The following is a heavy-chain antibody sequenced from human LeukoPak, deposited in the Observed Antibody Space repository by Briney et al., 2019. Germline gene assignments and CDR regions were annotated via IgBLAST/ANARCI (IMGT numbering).Heavy chain of an antibody. V-gene: IGHV3-21*01. CDR1: GFTFSSYS. CDR2: ISTSGGDI. CDR3: AREPQEWIVTAISFDY. D-gene: IGHD5-12*01. Sequence: PGGSLRLSCAASGFTFSSYSMNWVRQAPGKGLEWVSSISTSGGDIFYADSVKGRFTISRENAKSTLLLQINSLRAEDTAVYYCAREPQEWIVTAISFDYWGQGTPVTVSS. J-gene: IGHJ4*02.